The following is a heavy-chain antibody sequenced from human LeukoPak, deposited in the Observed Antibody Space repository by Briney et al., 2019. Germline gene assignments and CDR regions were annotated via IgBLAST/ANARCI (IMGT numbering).Heavy chain of an antibody. Sequence: GGSLRLSCAASGFTFSSYNMNWVRQAPGKGLEWISFISSGGIVMHYADSVKGRFIISRDNAKNSLYLQMSSLRVEDTAFYFCARDRGSDCSARYFQHWGQGTLVSVSS. CDR1: GFTFSSYN. CDR3: ARDRGSDCSARYFQH. J-gene: IGHJ1*01. V-gene: IGHV3-48*03. D-gene: IGHD4-11*01. CDR2: ISSGGIVM.